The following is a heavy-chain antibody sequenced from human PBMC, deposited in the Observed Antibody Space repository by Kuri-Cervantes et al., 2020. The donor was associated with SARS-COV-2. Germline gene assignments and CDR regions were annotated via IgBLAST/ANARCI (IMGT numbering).Heavy chain of an antibody. CDR3: ARLTMIVANYYFDY. Sequence: SETLSLTCTVSGASLSSGDYYWTWVRQPPGKGLEWIGYIYYSGSTHYNPSLKSRVTISADTSKNQFSLKLNSVTAADTAVYYCARLTMIVANYYFDYWGQGTLVTVSS. CDR1: GASLSSGDYY. CDR2: IYYSGST. J-gene: IGHJ4*02. V-gene: IGHV4-30-4*08. D-gene: IGHD3-22*01.